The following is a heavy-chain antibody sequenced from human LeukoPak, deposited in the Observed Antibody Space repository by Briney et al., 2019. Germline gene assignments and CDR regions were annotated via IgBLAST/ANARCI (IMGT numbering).Heavy chain of an antibody. CDR3: ARGGGSGSYYGNWFDP. D-gene: IGHD3-10*01. CDR1: GYSISSGYY. V-gene: IGHV4-38-2*02. Sequence: SETLSLTCTVSGYSISSGYYWSWIRQPPGKGLEWIGEINHSGSTNYNPSLKSRVTISVDTSKNQFSLKLSSVTAADTAVYYCARGGGSGSYYGNWFDPWGQGTLVTVSS. J-gene: IGHJ5*02. CDR2: INHSGST.